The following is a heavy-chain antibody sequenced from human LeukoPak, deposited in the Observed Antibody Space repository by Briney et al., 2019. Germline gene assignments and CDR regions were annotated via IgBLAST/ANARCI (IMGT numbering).Heavy chain of an antibody. V-gene: IGHV4-39*07. D-gene: IGHD3-16*01. J-gene: IGHJ5*02. CDR2: IYYSGST. Sequence: PSETLSLTCTVSGGSISSSSYYWGWIRQPPGKGLEWIGSIYYSGSTYYNPSLKSRVTMSVDTSKNQFSLKLSSVTAADTAVYCCARDGGLRPFDPWGQGTLVTVSS. CDR1: GGSISSSSYY. CDR3: ARDGGLRPFDP.